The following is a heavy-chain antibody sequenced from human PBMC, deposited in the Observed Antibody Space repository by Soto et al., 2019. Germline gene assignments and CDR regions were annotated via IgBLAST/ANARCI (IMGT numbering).Heavy chain of an antibody. V-gene: IGHV1-69*13. Sequence: SVKVSCKASGGTFSSYAISWVRQAPGQGLEWMGGIIPIFGTANYAQKFQGRVTITADESTSTAYMELSSLRSEDTAVYYCASSGSHYRSAFDIWGQGTMVTVSS. CDR2: IIPIFGTA. D-gene: IGHD1-26*01. CDR1: GGTFSSYA. J-gene: IGHJ3*02. CDR3: ASSGSHYRSAFDI.